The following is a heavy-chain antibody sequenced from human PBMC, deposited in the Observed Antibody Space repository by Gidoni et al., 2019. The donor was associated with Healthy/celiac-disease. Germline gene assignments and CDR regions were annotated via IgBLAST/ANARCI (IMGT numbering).Heavy chain of an antibody. Sequence: VQLVQSGAEVKKPGSSVKVSCKAPGCTFSSYAISWGRHAPGQGLEWMGGIIPIVGTANCAQKFQGRVTITADESTSTAYMELSSLRSEDTAGYYCAKAGGRRDGYNWNYWGQGTLVTVSS. V-gene: IGHV1-69*01. CDR3: AKAGGRRDGYNWNY. CDR2: IIPIVGTA. CDR1: GCTFSSYA. J-gene: IGHJ4*02. D-gene: IGHD5-12*01.